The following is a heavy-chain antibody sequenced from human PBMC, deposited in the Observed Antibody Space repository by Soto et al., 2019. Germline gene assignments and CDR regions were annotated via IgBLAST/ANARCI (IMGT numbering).Heavy chain of an antibody. V-gene: IGHV4-4*07. Sequence: LSLTCTVAGGSISSYYWSWIRQPAGKGLEWIGRIYTSGSTNYNPSLKSRVTMSVDTSKNQFSLKLSSVTAADTAVYYCARACSSNNCYDVFDYWGQGTLVTVSS. CDR2: IYTSGST. D-gene: IGHD2-2*01. CDR1: GGSISSYY. J-gene: IGHJ4*02. CDR3: ARACSSNNCYDVFDY.